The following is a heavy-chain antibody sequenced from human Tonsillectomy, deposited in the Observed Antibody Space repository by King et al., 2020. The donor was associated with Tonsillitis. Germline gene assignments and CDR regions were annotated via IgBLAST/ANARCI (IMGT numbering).Heavy chain of an antibody. CDR1: GFTFSSYA. D-gene: IGHD3-9*01. CDR2: ISGSGGSI. J-gene: IGHJ4*02. CDR3: AKEYYDILTGYYARPFYY. V-gene: IGHV3-23*04. Sequence: VQLVESGGGLVQPGGSLRLPCAASGFTFSSYAMSWVRQAPGKGLEWVSAISGSGGSIYYADSVKGRFTISRDNSKNTLYLQVNSLRAEDTAVYYCAKEYYDILTGYYARPFYYWGQGTLVTVSS.